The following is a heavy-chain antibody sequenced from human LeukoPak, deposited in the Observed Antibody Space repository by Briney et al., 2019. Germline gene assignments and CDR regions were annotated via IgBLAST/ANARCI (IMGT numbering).Heavy chain of an antibody. D-gene: IGHD3-3*01. CDR2: IKQDGSEK. Sequence: GGSLRLSCAASGFTFSRSWMSWVRQAPGKGLEWVANIKQDGSEKYYVDSVKGRFTISRDNAKNSLYLQMNGLRADDTAVYYCAREGGGYYCDFWGQGTLVTVSS. J-gene: IGHJ4*02. CDR1: GFTFSRSW. CDR3: AREGGGYYCDF. V-gene: IGHV3-7*01.